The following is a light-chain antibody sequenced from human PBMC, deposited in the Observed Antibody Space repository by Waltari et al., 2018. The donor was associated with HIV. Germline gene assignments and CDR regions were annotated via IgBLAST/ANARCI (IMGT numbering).Light chain of an antibody. CDR3: QQYNNWPPAYT. CDR1: QSVSTN. J-gene: IGKJ2*01. Sequence: EIMMTQSPATLSVSPGDTATLSCRASQSVSTNLAWYQQKPGQAPRLLFYDASTRDTGVPARFSGGGSETEFTLTITSLQSEDFAVYYCQQYNNWPPAYTFGQGTKLEIK. V-gene: IGKV3-15*01. CDR2: DAS.